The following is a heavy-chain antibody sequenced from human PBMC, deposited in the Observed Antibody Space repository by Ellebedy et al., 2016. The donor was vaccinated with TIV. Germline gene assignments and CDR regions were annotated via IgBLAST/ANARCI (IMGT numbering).Heavy chain of an antibody. CDR2: ITHSGSA. Sequence: MPSETLSPTCAVYGGSFSSYYWTRIRQPPGKGLEWIGEITHSGSATYNPSLKSRVTMSVDTSRNQFSLKLTSVTAADTAVYYCARDRRGSYDYWGQGTLITVSS. V-gene: IGHV4-34*10. CDR3: ARDRRGSYDY. D-gene: IGHD3-10*01. CDR1: GGSFSSYY. J-gene: IGHJ4*02.